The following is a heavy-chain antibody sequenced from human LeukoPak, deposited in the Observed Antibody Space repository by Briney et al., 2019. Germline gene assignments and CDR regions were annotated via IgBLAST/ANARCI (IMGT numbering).Heavy chain of an antibody. V-gene: IGHV1-46*01. Sequence: ASVRVSCKASGYTFASYYMHWVRQAPGQGLEWMGIINPSGGSTTYAQKFQGRVTMTRDTSTSTVYMELSSLRSEDTALYYCARDSTPTYYSGTYYFEYWGHGTLVTVSS. CDR3: ARDSTPTYYSGTYYFEY. CDR1: GYTFASYY. D-gene: IGHD1-26*01. CDR2: INPSGGST. J-gene: IGHJ4*01.